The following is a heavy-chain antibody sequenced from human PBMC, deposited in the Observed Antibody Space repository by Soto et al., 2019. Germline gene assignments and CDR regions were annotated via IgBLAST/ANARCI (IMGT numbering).Heavy chain of an antibody. D-gene: IGHD6-6*01. CDR3: ARELRIAARPIAY. J-gene: IGHJ4*02. Sequence: GGSLRLSCAASGFTFSSYAMHWVRQAPGKGLEWVAVISYDGSNKYYADSVKGRFTISRDNSKNTLYLQMNSLRAEDTAVYYCARELRIAARPIAYWGLGTLVTVSS. CDR2: ISYDGSNK. CDR1: GFTFSSYA. V-gene: IGHV3-30-3*01.